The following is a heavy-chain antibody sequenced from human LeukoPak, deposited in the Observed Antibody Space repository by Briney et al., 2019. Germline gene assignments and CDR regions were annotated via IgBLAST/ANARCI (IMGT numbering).Heavy chain of an antibody. J-gene: IGHJ5*02. CDR2: INAGNGNT. Sequence: ASVKVSCKASGYTFTSYAMHWVRQAPGQRLEWMGWINAGNGNTKYSQKFQGRVTMTRDTSTSTVYMELSSLRSEDTAVYYCARDRVTIFGVVIAMNWFDPWGQGTLVTVSS. D-gene: IGHD3-3*01. V-gene: IGHV1-3*01. CDR1: GYTFTSYA. CDR3: ARDRVTIFGVVIAMNWFDP.